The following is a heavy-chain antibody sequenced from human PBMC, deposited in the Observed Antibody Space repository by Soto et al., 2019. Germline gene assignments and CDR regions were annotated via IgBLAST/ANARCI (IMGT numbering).Heavy chain of an antibody. CDR3: ARRNYDILAGHYPFDY. D-gene: IGHD3-9*01. CDR2: IYYSGST. J-gene: IGHJ4*02. CDR1: GGSISSGGYY. Sequence: SETLSLTCTVSGGSISSGGYYWSWIRQHPGKGLEWIGYIYYSGSTYYNPSLKSRVTISVDTSKNQFSLKLSSVTAADTAVYYCARRNYDILAGHYPFDYWGQGTLVTVSS. V-gene: IGHV4-31*03.